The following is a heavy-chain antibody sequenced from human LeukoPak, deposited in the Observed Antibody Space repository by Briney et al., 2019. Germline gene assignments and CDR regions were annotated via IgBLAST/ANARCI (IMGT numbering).Heavy chain of an antibody. Sequence: GGSPRLSCAASGFTFSSYWMSWVRQAPGKGLEWVANIKQDGSEKYYVDSVKGRFTISRDNAKNSLYLQMNSLRAEDTAVYYCARGSEPMVRGVIFDYWGQGTLVTVSS. CDR3: ARGSEPMVRGVIFDY. D-gene: IGHD3-10*01. CDR1: GFTFSSYW. V-gene: IGHV3-7*01. CDR2: IKQDGSEK. J-gene: IGHJ4*02.